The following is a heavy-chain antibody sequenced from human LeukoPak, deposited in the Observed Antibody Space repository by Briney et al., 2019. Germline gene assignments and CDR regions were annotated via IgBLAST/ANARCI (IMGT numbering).Heavy chain of an antibody. CDR3: ARDHHYYDSSGYYD. D-gene: IGHD3-22*01. Sequence: ASVKVSCKASGGTFISYAISWVRQAPGQGLEWMGGIIPIFGTANYAQKFQGRVTITADESTSTAYMELSSLRSEDTAVYYCARDHHYYDSSGYYDWGQGTLVTVSS. J-gene: IGHJ4*02. V-gene: IGHV1-69*13. CDR1: GGTFISYA. CDR2: IIPIFGTA.